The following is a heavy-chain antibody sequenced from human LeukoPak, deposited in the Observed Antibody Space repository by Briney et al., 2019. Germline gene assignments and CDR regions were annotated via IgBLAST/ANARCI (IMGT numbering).Heavy chain of an antibody. Sequence: SETLSLTCTVSGGSISSGGYYWSWIRQHPGKGLEWIGCIYYSGSTYYNPSLKSRVTISVDTSKNQFSLKLSSVTAADTAVYYCARGPSYSYGKDFDYWGQGTLVTVSS. D-gene: IGHD5-18*01. V-gene: IGHV4-31*03. CDR2: IYYSGST. CDR1: GGSISSGGYY. J-gene: IGHJ4*02. CDR3: ARGPSYSYGKDFDY.